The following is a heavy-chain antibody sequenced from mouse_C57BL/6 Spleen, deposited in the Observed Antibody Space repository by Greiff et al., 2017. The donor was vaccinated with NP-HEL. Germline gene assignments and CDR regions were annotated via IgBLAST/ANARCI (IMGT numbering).Heavy chain of an antibody. Sequence: QVQLQQPGAELVKPGASVKLSCKASGYTFTSYWRHWVKQRPGRGLEWIGRIDPNSGGTKYNEKFKSKATLTVDKPSSTAYMQLSSLTSEDSAVYYCARSPIYYDYVAYWGQGTLVTVSA. CDR3: ARSPIYYDYVAY. D-gene: IGHD2-4*01. J-gene: IGHJ3*01. V-gene: IGHV1-72*01. CDR1: GYTFTSYW. CDR2: IDPNSGGT.